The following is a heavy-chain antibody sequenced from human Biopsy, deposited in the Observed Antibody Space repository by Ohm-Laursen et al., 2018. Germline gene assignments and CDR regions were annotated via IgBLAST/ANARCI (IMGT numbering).Heavy chain of an antibody. J-gene: IGHJ6*02. Sequence: SSVKVSCKASSYTFTSYGISWVRQAPGQGLEWMGWINTESGNTIYAQNLQGRVTMTADTSTSTAYMEVTSLRSDDTAVYYCARAKLEPVYYYYGMDVWGQGTTVTVSS. CDR3: ARAKLEPVYYYYGMDV. CDR1: SYTFTSYG. CDR2: INTESGNT. V-gene: IGHV1-18*01. D-gene: IGHD1-1*01.